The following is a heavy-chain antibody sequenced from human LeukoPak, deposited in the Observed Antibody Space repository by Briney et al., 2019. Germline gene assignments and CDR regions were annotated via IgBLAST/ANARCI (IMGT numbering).Heavy chain of an antibody. Sequence: GGSLRLSCAASGFTFSSYWMHWVRQAPGKGLVWVSRINSDGRNTNYADSVKGRFTISRDNAKNTLFLQMNSLRAEDTAVYYCARPRSYEAFDIWGQGTMVTVSS. J-gene: IGHJ3*02. CDR3: ARPRSYEAFDI. V-gene: IGHV3-74*01. D-gene: IGHD6-6*01. CDR2: INSDGRNT. CDR1: GFTFSSYW.